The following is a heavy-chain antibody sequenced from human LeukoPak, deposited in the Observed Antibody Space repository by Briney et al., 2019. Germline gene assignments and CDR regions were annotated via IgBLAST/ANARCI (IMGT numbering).Heavy chain of an antibody. J-gene: IGHJ4*02. D-gene: IGHD2-2*01. CDR2: ISGSGGST. CDR1: GFTFSSYA. CDR3: AKNKGGYCSSTSCYWFDY. V-gene: IGHV3-23*01. Sequence: GGSLRLSCAASGFTFSSYAMSCVRQAPGKGLEWVSAISGSGGSTYYADSVKGRFTISRDNSKNTLYLQMNSLRAEDTAVYYCAKNKGGYCSSTSCYWFDYWGQGTLVTVCS.